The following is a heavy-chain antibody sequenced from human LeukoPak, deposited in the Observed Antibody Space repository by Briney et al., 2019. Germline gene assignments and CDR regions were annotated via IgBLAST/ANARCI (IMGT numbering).Heavy chain of an antibody. D-gene: IGHD5-18*01. J-gene: IGHJ4*02. CDR2: ISGSGGST. CDR1: GFTFSSYS. CDR3: ASKRGHSPYFDY. V-gene: IGHV3-23*01. Sequence: GGSLRLSCAASGFTFSSYSMNWVRQAPGKGLEWVSAISGSGGSTYYADSVKGRFTISRDNSKNTLYLQMNSLRAEDTAVYYCASKRGHSPYFDYWGQGTLVTVSS.